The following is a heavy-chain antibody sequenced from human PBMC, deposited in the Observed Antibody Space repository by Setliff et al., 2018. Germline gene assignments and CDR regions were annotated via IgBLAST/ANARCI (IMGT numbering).Heavy chain of an antibody. J-gene: IGHJ1*01. V-gene: IGHV4-39*07. D-gene: IGHD3-10*01. Sequence: NPSETLSLTCNVSGGSVSSTSHYWGWIRQPPGKGMEWIGSVYYSGYTYYNPSLQSRVTISVDMSKNQFSMKSTSVTAADTAVYYCARVDFTMIQGVLGLWGQGTLVTVSS. CDR1: GGSVSSTSHY. CDR2: VYYSGYT. CDR3: ARVDFTMIQGVLGL.